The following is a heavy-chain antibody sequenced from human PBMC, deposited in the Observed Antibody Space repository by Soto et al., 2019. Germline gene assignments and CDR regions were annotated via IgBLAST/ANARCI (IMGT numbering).Heavy chain of an antibody. D-gene: IGHD1-20*01. V-gene: IGHV4-59*08. J-gene: IGHJ3*02. CDR2: IYYSGST. Sequence: QVQLQESGPGLVKPSETLSLTCTVSGGSISSYYWSWIRQPPGKGLEWIGYIYYSGSTNYNPSLKSRVTISVDTSKNQFSLKLSSVTAADTAVYYCARRYGDASDIWDQGTMVTVSS. CDR3: ARRYGDASDI. CDR1: GGSISSYY.